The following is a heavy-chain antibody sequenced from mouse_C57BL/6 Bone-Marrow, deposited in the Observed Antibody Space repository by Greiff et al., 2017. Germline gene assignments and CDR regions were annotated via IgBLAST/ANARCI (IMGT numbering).Heavy chain of an antibody. V-gene: IGHV1-50*01. CDR3: AGYGFAY. D-gene: IGHD2-2*01. J-gene: IGHJ3*01. Sequence: VQLQQSGAELVKPGASVQLSCKASGYTFTSYWMQWVKQRPGQGLEWIGEFDPSDSYTNYNQKFKGKATLTVDTSSSTAYMQLSSLTSEDSAVYYCAGYGFAYWGQGTLVTVSA. CDR1: GYTFTSYW. CDR2: FDPSDSYT.